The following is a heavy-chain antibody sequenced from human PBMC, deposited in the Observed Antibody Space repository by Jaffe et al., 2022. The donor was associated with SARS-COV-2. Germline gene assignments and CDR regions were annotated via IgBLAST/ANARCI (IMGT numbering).Heavy chain of an antibody. CDR3: ARGASGIYSAFDY. CDR1: GFTFSNYP. CDR2: MSYDGSNK. Sequence: QVQLVESGGGVVQPGRSLRLSCVASGFTFSNYPIHWVRQAPGKGLEWVAVMSYDGSNKYYADSVKGRFTIFRDISKNTMYLQLNSLRAEDTAVYYCARGASGIYSAFDYWGQGTLVTVSS. J-gene: IGHJ4*02. V-gene: IGHV3-30-3*01. D-gene: IGHD1-26*01.